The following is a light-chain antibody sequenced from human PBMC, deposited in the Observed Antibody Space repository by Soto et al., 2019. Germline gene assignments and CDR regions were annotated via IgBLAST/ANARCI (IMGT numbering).Light chain of an antibody. J-gene: IGLJ1*01. V-gene: IGLV4-69*01. Sequence: QAVVTQSPSASASLGASVNVTCTLNSGHSSNAIAWHQHQPEKGPRYLMKLNSDGSHSKGDGIPDRFSGSSSGAERYLTISSLQSEDEADYYCFSYTSSGTYVFGTGTKLTVL. CDR2: LNSDGSH. CDR3: FSYTSSGTYV. CDR1: SGHSSNA.